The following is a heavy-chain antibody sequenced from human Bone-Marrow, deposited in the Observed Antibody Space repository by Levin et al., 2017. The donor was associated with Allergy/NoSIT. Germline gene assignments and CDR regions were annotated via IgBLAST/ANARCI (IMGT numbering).Heavy chain of an antibody. Sequence: PSETLSLTCAVYGGSFSGYYWSWIRQPPGKGLEWIGEINHSGSTNYNPSLKSRVTISVDTSKNQFSLKLSSVTAADTAVYYCARLGGTGNRRDGYNFFDYWGQGTLVTVSS. CDR2: INHSGST. J-gene: IGHJ4*02. CDR3: ARLGGTGNRRDGYNFFDY. CDR1: GGSFSGYY. V-gene: IGHV4-34*01. D-gene: IGHD5-24*01.